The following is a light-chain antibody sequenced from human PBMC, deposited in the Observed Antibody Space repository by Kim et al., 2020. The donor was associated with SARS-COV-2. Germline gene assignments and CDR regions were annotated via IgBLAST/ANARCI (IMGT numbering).Light chain of an antibody. CDR1: KLGDKY. CDR3: QAWDSSTGI. CDR2: QDS. J-gene: IGLJ2*01. V-gene: IGLV3-1*01. Sequence: SYELTQPPSVSVSPGQTASITCSGDKLGDKYGCWYQQKPGQSPVLVIYQDSKRPSGIPERFSGSNSGNTATLTISGTQAMDEADYYCQAWDSSTGIFGGG.